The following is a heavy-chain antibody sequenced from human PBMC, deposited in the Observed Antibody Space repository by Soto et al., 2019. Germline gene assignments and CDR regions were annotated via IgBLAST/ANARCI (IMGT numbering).Heavy chain of an antibody. V-gene: IGHV3-74*01. CDR1: GYTFSHYW. CDR2: VNPDGTIT. CDR3: SYDTFGDKDF. Sequence: EVQLVESGGDLVQPGGSLRLSCAASGYTFSHYWMHWVRQAPGKRLVWVSRVNPDGTITTYADSVKGRFTISRDNAKNTLYLPMNSLGVEDTALYSWSYDTFGDKDFWGQGTPVTVSS. J-gene: IGHJ4*02. D-gene: IGHD3-9*01.